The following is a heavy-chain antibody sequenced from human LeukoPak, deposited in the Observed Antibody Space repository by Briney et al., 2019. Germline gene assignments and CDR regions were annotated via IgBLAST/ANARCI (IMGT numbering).Heavy chain of an antibody. Sequence: GGSLRLSCAASGFTFSRYWMTWVRQAPGKGLEWVANMNQDGGEKYYVDSVKGRFTISRDNTKNSLYLQMNSLRAEDTAVYYCASPLYYDSSGYYQRTKAFDYWGQGTLVTVSS. V-gene: IGHV3-7*01. J-gene: IGHJ4*02. CDR2: MNQDGGEK. CDR1: GFTFSRYW. D-gene: IGHD3-22*01. CDR3: ASPLYYDSSGYYQRTKAFDY.